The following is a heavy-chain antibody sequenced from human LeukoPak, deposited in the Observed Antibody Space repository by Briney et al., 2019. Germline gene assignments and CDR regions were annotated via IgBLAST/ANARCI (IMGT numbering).Heavy chain of an antibody. CDR3: ARSDSSGRYGGCYYYYMDV. J-gene: IGHJ6*03. Sequence: GASVKVSCKASGYTFTSYGISWVRQAPGQGPEWMGWISAYNGNTNYAQKLQGRVTMTTDTSTSTAYMELRSLRSDDTAVYYCARSDSSGRYGGCYYYYMDVWGKGTTVTVSS. CDR1: GYTFTSYG. CDR2: ISAYNGNT. D-gene: IGHD6-19*01. V-gene: IGHV1-18*01.